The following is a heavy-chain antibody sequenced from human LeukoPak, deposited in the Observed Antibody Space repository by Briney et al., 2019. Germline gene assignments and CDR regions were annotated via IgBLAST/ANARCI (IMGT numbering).Heavy chain of an antibody. CDR3: ARTRIAARRGTLGYNWFDP. CDR1: GYTFTSYD. V-gene: IGHV1-8*01. D-gene: IGHD6-6*01. CDR2: MNPNSGNT. J-gene: IGHJ5*02. Sequence: ASVKVSCKASGYTFTSYDINWVRQATGQGLEWMGWMNPNSGNTGYAQTFQGRVTMTRTTSISTAYMELSSLRSEDTAVYYCARTRIAARRGTLGYNWFDPWGQGTLVTVSS.